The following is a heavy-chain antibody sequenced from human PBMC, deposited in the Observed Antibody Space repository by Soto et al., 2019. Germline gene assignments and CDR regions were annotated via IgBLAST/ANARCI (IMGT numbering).Heavy chain of an antibody. Sequence: TGGSLRLSCAASGFTFSSYGMHWVRQAPGKGLEWVAVIWYDGSNKYYADSVKGRFTISRDNSKNTLYLQMNSLRAEDTAVYYCARVGYYDSSGYSTLDYWGQGTLVTVSS. V-gene: IGHV3-33*01. CDR3: ARVGYYDSSGYSTLDY. CDR2: IWYDGSNK. CDR1: GFTFSSYG. J-gene: IGHJ4*02. D-gene: IGHD3-22*01.